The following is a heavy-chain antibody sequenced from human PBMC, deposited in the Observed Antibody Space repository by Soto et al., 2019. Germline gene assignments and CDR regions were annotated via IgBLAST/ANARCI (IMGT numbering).Heavy chain of an antibody. CDR3: AKDGQPPYYYYGLDV. V-gene: IGHV1-18*01. D-gene: IGHD6-13*01. CDR1: GYTFTRYG. Sequence: ASVKVSCKASGYTFTRYGISWVRQAPGQGLKWMGWISGYNGDTIYAQKFQGRVSMTIDISTTTAYMELRSLTSDDTAVYYCAKDGQPPYYYYGLDVWGQGTKVTVSS. CDR2: ISGYNGDT. J-gene: IGHJ6*02.